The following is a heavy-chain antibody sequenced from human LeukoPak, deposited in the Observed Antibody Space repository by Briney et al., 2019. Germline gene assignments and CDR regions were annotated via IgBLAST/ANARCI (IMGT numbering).Heavy chain of an antibody. J-gene: IGHJ4*02. CDR3: AVYSSLDY. CDR1: GFTVSNNY. D-gene: IGHD3-22*01. CDR2: IYSGGNT. V-gene: IGHV3-53*01. Sequence: PGGSLRLSCAASGFTVSNNYVSWVRQAPGKGLEWVSLIYSGGNTYYADSVRGRFSISRDNSKNTLYLQMNSLRAEDTAIYYCAVYSSLDYWSQGTLVTVSS.